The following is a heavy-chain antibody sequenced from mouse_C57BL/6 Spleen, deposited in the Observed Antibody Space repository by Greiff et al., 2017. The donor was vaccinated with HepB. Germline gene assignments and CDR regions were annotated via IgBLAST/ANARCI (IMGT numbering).Heavy chain of an antibody. CDR2: IYPGDGDT. V-gene: IGHV1-82*01. D-gene: IGHD1-1*01. J-gene: IGHJ2*01. CDR3: ARNYGSSLCDY. Sequence: QVQLQQSGPELVKPGASVKISCKASGYAFSSSWMNWVKQRPGKGLEWIGRIYPGDGDTNYNGKFKGKATLTADKSSSTAYMQLSSLTSEDSAVYFCARNYGSSLCDYWSEGTTLTVSS. CDR1: GYAFSSSW.